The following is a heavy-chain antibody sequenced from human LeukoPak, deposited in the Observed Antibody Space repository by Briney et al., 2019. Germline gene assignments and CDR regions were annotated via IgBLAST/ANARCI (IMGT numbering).Heavy chain of an antibody. CDR1: GGSISSSSYY. D-gene: IGHD3-3*01. CDR2: IYYSGST. J-gene: IGHJ4*02. CDR3: ARDPYDFWSGYSRYYFDY. V-gene: IGHV4-39*07. Sequence: SETLSLTCTVSGGSISSSSYYWGWIRQPPGKGLEWIGSIYYSGSTYYNPSLKSRVTISVDTSKNQFSLKLSSVTAADTAVYYCARDPYDFWSGYSRYYFDYWGQGTLVTVSS.